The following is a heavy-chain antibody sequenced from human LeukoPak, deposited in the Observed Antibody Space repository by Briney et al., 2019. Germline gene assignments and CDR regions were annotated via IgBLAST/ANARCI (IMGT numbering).Heavy chain of an antibody. J-gene: IGHJ4*02. V-gene: IGHV3-15*01. CDR3: TTVYYYDSD. CDR2: IKSETDGGTT. Sequence: GGSLRLSCAASGFTFSNAWMSWVRQAPGKGQEWVGRIKSETDGGTTDYAAPVKGRFTMSRDDSKNTLYLQMSSLKTEDTAVYYCTTVYYYDSDWGQGTLVTVSS. CDR1: GFTFSNAW. D-gene: IGHD3-22*01.